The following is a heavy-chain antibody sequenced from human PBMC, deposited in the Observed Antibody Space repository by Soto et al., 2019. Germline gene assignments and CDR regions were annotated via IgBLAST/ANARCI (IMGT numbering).Heavy chain of an antibody. D-gene: IGHD4-17*01. V-gene: IGHV1-46*01. J-gene: IGHJ6*02. CDR2: INPSGGST. CDR3: ASVGPLYGIGMDV. Sequence: ASVNVSCKASGYTFTSYYMHWVRQAPGQGLEWMGIINPSGGSTSYAQKFQGRVTMTRDTSTSTVYMELSSLRSEDTAVYYCASVGPLYGIGMDVWGQGTTVTVSS. CDR1: GYTFTSYY.